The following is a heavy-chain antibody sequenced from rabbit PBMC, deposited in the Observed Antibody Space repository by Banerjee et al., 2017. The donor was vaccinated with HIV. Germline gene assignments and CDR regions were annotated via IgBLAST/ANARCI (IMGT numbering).Heavy chain of an antibody. J-gene: IGHJ4*01. CDR2: IDPVFGNT. D-gene: IGHD2-1*01. Sequence: QEQLVGSGGGLVQPGGSLKLFCNASGFDFSGYGVSWARQAPGKGLEWIGYIDPVFGNTVYASWVNGRFTISKTSSTTVTLQMTSLTAADTATYFCARIGTSDCGEWTYYFDLWGPGTLVTVS. CDR3: ARIGTSDCGEWTYYFDL. CDR1: GFDFSGYG. V-gene: IGHV1S39*01.